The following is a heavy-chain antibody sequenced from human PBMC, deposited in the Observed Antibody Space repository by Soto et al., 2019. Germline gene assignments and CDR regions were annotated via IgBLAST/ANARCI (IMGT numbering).Heavy chain of an antibody. CDR1: GYTFTSYG. D-gene: IGHD5-18*01. CDR3: ARGFYSYRWGDDYYYHGMDV. CDR2: ISAYNGNT. Sequence: QVQLVQSGAEVKKPGASVKVSCKASGYTFTSYGISWVRQAPGQGLEWMGWISAYNGNTNYAQKLQGRVTMTTDTSTSTAYMELRSLRSDDTAVYYCARGFYSYRWGDDYYYHGMDVWGQGTTVTVSS. J-gene: IGHJ6*02. V-gene: IGHV1-18*04.